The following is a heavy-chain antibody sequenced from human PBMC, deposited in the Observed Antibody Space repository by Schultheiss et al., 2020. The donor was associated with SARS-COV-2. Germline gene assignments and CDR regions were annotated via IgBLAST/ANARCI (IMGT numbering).Heavy chain of an antibody. Sequence: GGSLRLSCAASGFTFSSYAMHRVRQAPGKGLEWVSGISWNSGSIGYADSVKGRFTIPRDNSKNTLYLQMNSLKTEDTAVYYCTTDLSDYGDFTTFDYWGQGTQVTVSS. CDR2: ISWNSGSI. CDR3: TTDLSDYGDFTTFDY. D-gene: IGHD4-17*01. J-gene: IGHJ4*02. V-gene: IGHV3-9*01. CDR1: GFTFSSYA.